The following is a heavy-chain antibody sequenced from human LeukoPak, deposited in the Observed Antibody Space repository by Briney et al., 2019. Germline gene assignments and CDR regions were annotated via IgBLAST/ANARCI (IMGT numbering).Heavy chain of an antibody. J-gene: IGHJ4*02. CDR3: ARIVRACSGGSCYADDCFDY. CDR1: GFTFSSYW. V-gene: IGHV3-74*01. Sequence: GGSLRLSCAASGFTFSSYWMHWVRQAPGKGLVWVSRINSDGSSTSYADSVKGRFTISRDNAKNTLYLQMNSLRAEDTAVYYCARIVRACSGGSCYADDCFDYWGQGTLVTVSS. CDR2: INSDGSST. D-gene: IGHD2-15*01.